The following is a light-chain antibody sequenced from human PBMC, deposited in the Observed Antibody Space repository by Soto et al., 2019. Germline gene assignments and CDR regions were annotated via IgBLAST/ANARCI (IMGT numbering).Light chain of an antibody. CDR2: GAS. Sequence: EIVMTQSPATLSVSPGERATLSCRASQDISTNLAWYQQKPGQAPRLFIYGASTRATGIPARFSGSGSGTEFTLTISSLQSEDFAVYYCQQYDNWLRTFGQGTKVEIK. CDR1: QDISTN. V-gene: IGKV3-15*01. CDR3: QQYDNWLRT. J-gene: IGKJ1*01.